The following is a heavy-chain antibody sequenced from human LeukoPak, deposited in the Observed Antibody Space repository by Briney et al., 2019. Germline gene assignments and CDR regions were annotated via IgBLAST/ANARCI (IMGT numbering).Heavy chain of an antibody. CDR3: ARGRFDYYDTSGYYRPREYYYYYYYMDV. J-gene: IGHJ6*03. Sequence: SETLSLTCVVYGESFSGYYWTWIRQPPGKGLEWIGEINHSGSTNYNPSLKSRVTISVDTSKNQFSLKLSSVTAADTAVYYCARGRFDYYDTSGYYRPREYYYYYYYMDVWGKGTTVTISS. D-gene: IGHD3-22*01. CDR2: INHSGST. V-gene: IGHV4-34*01. CDR1: GESFSGYY.